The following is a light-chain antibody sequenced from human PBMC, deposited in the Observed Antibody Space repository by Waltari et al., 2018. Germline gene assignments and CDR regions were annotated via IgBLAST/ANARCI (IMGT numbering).Light chain of an antibody. CDR2: GAS. CDR3: QHYVRLPVS. J-gene: IGKJ1*01. V-gene: IGKV3-20*01. CDR1: QSVSRS. Sequence: EIVLTQSPGTLSLSPGERATLSCRASQSVSRSLAWYQQKPGQAPRLLNYGASSRATGVPDRFSGSGSGTDFSLTISRLEPEDFAVYYCQHYVRLPVSFGQGTKVEIK.